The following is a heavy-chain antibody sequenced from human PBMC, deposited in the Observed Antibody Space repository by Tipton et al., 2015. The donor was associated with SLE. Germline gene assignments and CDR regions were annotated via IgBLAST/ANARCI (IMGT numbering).Heavy chain of an antibody. J-gene: IGHJ4*02. CDR3: AKNSGSYYFDD. V-gene: IGHV4-38-2*02. CDR1: GASISDYY. D-gene: IGHD3-10*01. CDR2: VYHTGNT. Sequence: TLSLTCTVSGASISDYYWAWVRQPPGKGLEWIGTVYHTGNTYYNPSLKSRVTMSVDTSKNQFSLKLNSVTAADTAVYYCAKNSGSYYFDDWGQGTLVTVSS.